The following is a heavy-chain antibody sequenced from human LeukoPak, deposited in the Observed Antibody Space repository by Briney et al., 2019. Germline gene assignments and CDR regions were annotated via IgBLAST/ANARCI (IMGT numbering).Heavy chain of an antibody. CDR3: ARLKYQLLISDDAFDI. V-gene: IGHV4-34*01. D-gene: IGHD2-2*01. CDR2: INHSGST. CDR1: CGFFGGYY. J-gene: IGHJ3*02. Sequence: PSEILSLTCAVYCGFFGGYYWRGGRQPPGEGLGGIGEINHSGSTNYNPSLKSRVTISVDTSKNQFSLKLSSVTAADTAVYYCARLKYQLLISDDAFDIWGQGTMVTVSS.